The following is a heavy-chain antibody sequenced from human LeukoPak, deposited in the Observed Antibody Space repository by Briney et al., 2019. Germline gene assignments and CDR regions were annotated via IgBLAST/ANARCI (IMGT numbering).Heavy chain of an antibody. CDR3: ARLPTDSSSDHY. Sequence: PSETLSLTCTVPGGSISLSYWSWIRQPPGKGLEWMGYIYYSGTTNYNPSLKSRVTISVDTSKNQFSLKLSSVTAADTAVYYCARLPTDSSSDHYWGEGTLVTVSS. CDR1: GGSISLSY. D-gene: IGHD6-6*01. CDR2: IYYSGTT. V-gene: IGHV4-59*08. J-gene: IGHJ4*02.